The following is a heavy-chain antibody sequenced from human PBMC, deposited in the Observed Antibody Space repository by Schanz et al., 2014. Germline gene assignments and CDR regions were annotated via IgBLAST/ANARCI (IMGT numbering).Heavy chain of an antibody. Sequence: EEQLLQSGGGLVQPGRSLRLSCAASGFTFNSYAMTWVRQAPGKGLEWVSSISHSGGSKYYADSVKGRFTISRDNSENTLYLQMNSLSADDTAVFYCAKGMGYCSGGTCYDYYYYGLDVWGQGTTVTVSS. V-gene: IGHV3-23*01. CDR2: ISHSGGSK. CDR1: GFTFNSYA. J-gene: IGHJ6*02. D-gene: IGHD2-15*01. CDR3: AKGMGYCSGGTCYDYYYYGLDV.